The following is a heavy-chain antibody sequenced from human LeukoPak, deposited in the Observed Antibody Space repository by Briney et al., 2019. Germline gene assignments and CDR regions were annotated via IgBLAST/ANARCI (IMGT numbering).Heavy chain of an antibody. CDR2: ISDSGRS. J-gene: IGHJ6*02. D-gene: IGHD3-3*01. V-gene: IGHV4-34*01. CDR3: VRGRGYDDVWTGTTHYYGMDV. Sequence: SETLSLTCAVYGGPFSGYYWTWIRQPPGKGLEWIGEISDSGRSHPTPSLKSRVTISLDASKNQFSRKLTSVTAADTGEYYRVRGRGYDDVWTGTTHYYGMDVCGQGTRVTVSS. CDR1: GGPFSGYY.